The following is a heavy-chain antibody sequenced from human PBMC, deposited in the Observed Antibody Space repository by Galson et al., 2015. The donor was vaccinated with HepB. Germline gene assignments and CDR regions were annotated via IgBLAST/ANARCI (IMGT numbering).Heavy chain of an antibody. CDR2: ISGSGGST. V-gene: IGHV3-23*01. CDR1: GFTFSSYA. Sequence: SLRLSCAASGFTFSSYAMSWVRQAPGKGLEWVSPISGSGGSTYYADSVKGRFTISRDNSKNTLYLQMNSLRAEDTAVYYCAKDGHVAVAGMYYWGQGNLVTVSS. D-gene: IGHD6-19*01. CDR3: AKDGHVAVAGMYY. J-gene: IGHJ4*02.